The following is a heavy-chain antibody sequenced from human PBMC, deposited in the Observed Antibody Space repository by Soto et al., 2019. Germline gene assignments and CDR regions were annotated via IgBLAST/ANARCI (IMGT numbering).Heavy chain of an antibody. D-gene: IGHD3-3*01. J-gene: IGHJ6*03. CDR1: GFTFSSYA. CDR2: ISGSGGST. V-gene: IGHV3-23*01. Sequence: EVQLLESGGGLVQPGGSLRLSCTSSGFTFSSYAMSWVRQAPGKRLEWVSAISGSGGSTYYADSVKGRFTISRDNSKNTLYLQMNSLRAEDTAVYYCAKLGYYDFWSGHSPYYYMDVWGKGTTVTVSS. CDR3: AKLGYYDFWSGHSPYYYMDV.